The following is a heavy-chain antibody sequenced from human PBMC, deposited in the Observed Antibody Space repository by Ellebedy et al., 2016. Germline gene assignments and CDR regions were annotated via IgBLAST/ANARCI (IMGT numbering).Heavy chain of an antibody. CDR3: ARAAFDSSWVGVYDH. CDR1: GGTFSTYA. J-gene: IGHJ4*02. V-gene: IGHV1-69*13. CDR2: IIPIFGKP. D-gene: IGHD3-22*01. Sequence: SVKVSCKASGGTFSTYALSWLRQAPGQGLEWMGGIIPIFGKPKYAQRFQGRVTMTADESTRTAYMDLSSLRSEDTAVYYCARAAFDSSWVGVYDHWGQGTLVTVSS.